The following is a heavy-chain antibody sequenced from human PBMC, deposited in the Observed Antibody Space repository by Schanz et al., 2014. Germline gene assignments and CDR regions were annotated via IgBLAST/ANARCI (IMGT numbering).Heavy chain of an antibody. D-gene: IGHD5-18*01. CDR1: GYTFISYG. J-gene: IGHJ6*02. CDR3: ARGPSQGYSYGHNIGAYYYGMDV. Sequence: QVQLVQSGAEVRKPGASVKVSCKASGYTFISYGISWVRQAPGQGLEWLGWISGSNGNTNYTQKFQGRVTMTIDPYTSTAYMELRSLRSDDTAVYYCARGPSQGYSYGHNIGAYYYGMDVWGQGTTVNVSS. CDR2: ISGSNGNT. V-gene: IGHV1-18*01.